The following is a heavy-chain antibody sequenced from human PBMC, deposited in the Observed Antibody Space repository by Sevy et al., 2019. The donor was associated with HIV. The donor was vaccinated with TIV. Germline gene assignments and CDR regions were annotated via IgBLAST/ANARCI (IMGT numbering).Heavy chain of an antibody. CDR2: IYPSGGGT. CDR1: GYTLTDYY. D-gene: IGHD3-22*01. V-gene: IGHV1-46*01. Sequence: ASVKVSCKTSGYTLTDYYIHWVRQAPRQGLEWIGVIYPSGGGTTYAQMFQGRVTMTRDTSSSTVDMELTSLRSEDTAMYYCARVLTRYESSGYYYYWGQGTLVTVSS. J-gene: IGHJ4*02. CDR3: ARVLTRYESSGYYYY.